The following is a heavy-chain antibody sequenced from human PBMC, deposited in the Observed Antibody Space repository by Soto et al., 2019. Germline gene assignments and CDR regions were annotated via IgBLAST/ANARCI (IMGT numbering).Heavy chain of an antibody. CDR2: IYHSGST. J-gene: IGHJ4*02. V-gene: IGHV4-30-2*01. D-gene: IGHD3-22*01. Sequence: SETLSLTCTVSGGSISSGGYSWSWIRQPPGKGLEWIGYIYHSGSTYYNPSLKSRVTISVDRSKNQFSLKLSSVTAADTAVYYCARGGVDYYDSSGYYFSPYYFDYWGQGTLVTVSS. CDR3: ARGGVDYYDSSGYYFSPYYFDY. CDR1: GGSISSGGYS.